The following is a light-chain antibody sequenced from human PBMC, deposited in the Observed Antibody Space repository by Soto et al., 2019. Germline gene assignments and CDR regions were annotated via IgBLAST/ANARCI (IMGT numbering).Light chain of an antibody. Sequence: DIQGTQSPYSVSASVGDRVTIPCRASQGISSWLVWYQQKPGKAHKLLIYAAYSLESGVQSRFSGSGSGTDFTLTIRSLQPEEFATYYCQQGNGFPVTFGQGPRLEI. CDR3: QQGNGFPVT. CDR2: AAY. CDR1: QGISSW. J-gene: IGKJ5*01. V-gene: IGKV1-12*01.